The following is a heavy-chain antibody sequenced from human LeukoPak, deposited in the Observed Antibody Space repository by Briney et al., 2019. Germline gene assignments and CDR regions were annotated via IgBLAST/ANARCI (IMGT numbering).Heavy chain of an antibody. D-gene: IGHD1-26*01. CDR1: GGSISGSDW. CDR2: IYHSGST. Sequence: KPSETLSLTCAVSGGSISGSDWWSWVRQPPGKGLEWIGEIYHSGSTNYNPSLKSRVTISVDKSKNQFSLKLSSVTAADTAVYYCARDRTGGSYEGIDPWGQGTLVTVSS. J-gene: IGHJ5*02. CDR3: ARDRTGGSYEGIDP. V-gene: IGHV4-4*02.